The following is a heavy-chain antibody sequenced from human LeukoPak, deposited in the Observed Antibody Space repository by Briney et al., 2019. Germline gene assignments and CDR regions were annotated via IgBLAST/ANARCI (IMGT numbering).Heavy chain of an antibody. Sequence: SETLSLTCTVSGDSISNYYWSWIRQPPGKGLEWIGHIYYRGSTNYNLSLKSRVTISVDTSKNQFSLNLSSVTAADTAVYYCARWGGSYYTYFDYWGQGTLVTVSS. D-gene: IGHD1-26*01. CDR1: GDSISNYY. J-gene: IGHJ4*02. V-gene: IGHV4-59*01. CDR3: ARWGGSYYTYFDY. CDR2: IYYRGST.